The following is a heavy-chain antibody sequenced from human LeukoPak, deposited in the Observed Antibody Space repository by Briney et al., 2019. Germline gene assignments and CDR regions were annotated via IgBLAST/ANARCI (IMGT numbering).Heavy chain of an antibody. CDR3: ARSYGSGSYFEN. CDR1: GGSISSYY. D-gene: IGHD3-10*01. J-gene: IGHJ4*02. CDR2: IYYSGST. V-gene: IGHV4-59*08. Sequence: PSETLSLTCTVSGGSISSYYWSWIRQPPGKGLEWIGYIYYSGSTNYNPSLKSRVTISVDTSKNQFSLKLSSVTAADTAVYYCARSYGSGSYFENWGQGTLVTVSS.